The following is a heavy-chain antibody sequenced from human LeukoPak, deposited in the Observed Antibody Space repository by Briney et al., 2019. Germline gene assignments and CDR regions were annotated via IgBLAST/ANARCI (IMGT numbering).Heavy chain of an antibody. J-gene: IGHJ6*03. V-gene: IGHV4-61*02. D-gene: IGHD3-3*01. CDR1: GGSISSGSYY. Sequence: PSETLSLTCTVSGGSISSGSYYWRWIRQPAGKGLEWIGRIYTSGSTNYNPSLKSRVTISVDTSKNQFSLKLSSVTAADTAVYYCARARVGVVSSLGYYYYYYMDVWGKGTTVTVS. CDR2: IYTSGST. CDR3: ARARVGVVSSLGYYYYYYMDV.